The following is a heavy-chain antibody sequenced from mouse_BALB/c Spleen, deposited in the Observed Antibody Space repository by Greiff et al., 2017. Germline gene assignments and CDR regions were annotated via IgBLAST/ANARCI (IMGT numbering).Heavy chain of an antibody. J-gene: IGHJ2*01. CDR3: NAWGGNYVPFDY. CDR1: GFNIKDYY. D-gene: IGHD2-1*01. V-gene: IGHV14-4*02. CDR2: IDPENGDT. Sequence: VQLKESGAELVRSGASVKLSCTASGFNIKDYYMHWVKQRPEQGLEWIGWIDPENGDTEYAPKFQGKATMTADTSSNTAYLQLSSLTSEDTAVYYCNAWGGNYVPFDYWGQGTTLTVSS.